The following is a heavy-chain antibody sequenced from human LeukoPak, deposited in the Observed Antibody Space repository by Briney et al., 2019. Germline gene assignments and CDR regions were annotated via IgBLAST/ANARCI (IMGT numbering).Heavy chain of an antibody. CDR2: IYHSGST. J-gene: IGHJ4*02. V-gene: IGHV4-38-2*02. D-gene: IGHD1-26*01. Sequence: SETLSLTCTVSGYSIGSAYYWGWIRQPPGKGLEWIGHIYHSGSTSYNPSLKSRVTISLDTSKNQFSLKLSSLTAADTAVYYCAREVSGSYSRYFDYWGQGTLVTVSS. CDR3: AREVSGSYSRYFDY. CDR1: GYSIGSAYY.